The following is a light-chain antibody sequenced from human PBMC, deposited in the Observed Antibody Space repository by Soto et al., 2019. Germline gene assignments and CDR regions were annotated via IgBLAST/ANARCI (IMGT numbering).Light chain of an antibody. V-gene: IGLV7-46*01. J-gene: IGLJ1*01. CDR1: TGAVTSGHY. CDR3: LVSYITAQV. Sequence: QAVVTQEPSLTVSPGGTVTLTCGSSTGAVTSGHYPYWFQQKPGQAPRTLIYDTNNRHSWTPARFSGSLLGGKAALTLSGAQPEDEAEYYCLVSYITAQVFGSGTKLTVL. CDR2: DTN.